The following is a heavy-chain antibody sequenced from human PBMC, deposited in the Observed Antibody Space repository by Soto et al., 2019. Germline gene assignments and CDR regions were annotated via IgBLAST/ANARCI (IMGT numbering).Heavy chain of an antibody. CDR3: ASGASRWYPYFFDS. CDR2: IIPYYNTL. CDR1: EGTFNSYA. Sequence: QAQVVQSGAEVRKPGSSVKLSCKASEGTFNSYAIAWVLQAPGQGLEWMGGIIPYYNTLNYAQKFQDRVTITADDSTNTVYMELSSLRSDDTAVYFCASGASRWYPYFFDSWPREPWSPSPQ. J-gene: IGHJ4*02. V-gene: IGHV1-69*01. D-gene: IGHD6-13*01.